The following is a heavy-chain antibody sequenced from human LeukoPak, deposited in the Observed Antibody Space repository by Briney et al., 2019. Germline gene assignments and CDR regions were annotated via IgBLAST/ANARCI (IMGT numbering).Heavy chain of an antibody. Sequence: SETLSLTCAVSGGSISSGGYSWSWIRQPPGKGLEWIGYIYHSGSTYYNPSLKSRVTISVDRSKNQFSLKLSSVTAADTAVYYCARKSTTVTTGVFDYWGQGTLVTVSS. CDR1: GGSISSGGYS. J-gene: IGHJ4*02. CDR2: IYHSGST. D-gene: IGHD4-17*01. CDR3: ARKSTTVTTGVFDY. V-gene: IGHV4-30-2*01.